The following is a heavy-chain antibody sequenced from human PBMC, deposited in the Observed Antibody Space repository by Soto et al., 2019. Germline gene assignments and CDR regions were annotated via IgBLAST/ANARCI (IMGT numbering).Heavy chain of an antibody. CDR1: GGSISSYY. Sequence: PSETLSLTCTVSGGSISSYYWSWIRQPPGKRLEWIGYIYYSGSTNYNPSLKSRVTISVDTSKNQFSLKLSSVTAADTAVYYCARRTVGVTKDYYYYYYMDVWGKGTTVTVSS. D-gene: IGHD3-3*01. CDR2: IYYSGST. J-gene: IGHJ6*03. CDR3: ARRTVGVTKDYYYYYYMDV. V-gene: IGHV4-59*08.